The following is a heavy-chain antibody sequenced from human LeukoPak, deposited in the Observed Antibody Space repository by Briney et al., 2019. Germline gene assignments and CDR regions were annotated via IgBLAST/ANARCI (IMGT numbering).Heavy chain of an antibody. Sequence: GGSLSLSCAASGFTFSSYNMNWVRQAPGKGLEWVSYISSSRGTIHYADSVKGRFTISRDNAKNLLFLQMDSLRDEDTAVYYCARDEAYSGTYAVTWGQGTLVTVSS. CDR1: GFTFSSYN. J-gene: IGHJ5*02. CDR2: ISSSRGTI. V-gene: IGHV3-48*02. CDR3: ARDEAYSGTYAVT. D-gene: IGHD1-26*01.